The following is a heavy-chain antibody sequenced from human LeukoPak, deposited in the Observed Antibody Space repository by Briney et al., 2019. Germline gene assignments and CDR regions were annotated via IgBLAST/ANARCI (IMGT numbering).Heavy chain of an antibody. CDR3: ARAHYYDSSGYYPGAFDI. D-gene: IGHD3-22*01. CDR1: GGSFSGYY. Sequence: PSETLSLTCAVYGGSFSGYYWSWIRQPPGKGLEWIGEINHSGSTNYNPSLKSRVTISVDTSKNHFSLKLNSVTAADTAAYYCARAHYYDSSGYYPGAFDIWGQGTMVTVSS. V-gene: IGHV4-34*01. J-gene: IGHJ3*02. CDR2: INHSGST.